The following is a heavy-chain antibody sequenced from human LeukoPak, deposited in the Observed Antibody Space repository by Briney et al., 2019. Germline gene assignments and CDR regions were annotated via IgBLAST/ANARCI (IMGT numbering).Heavy chain of an antibody. V-gene: IGHV4-59*01. D-gene: IGHD1-14*01. J-gene: IGHJ4*02. Sequence: SSETLSLTCTVSGGSISGFYWTWIRQSPGKGLEWIGYIYYSGGTEYNPSLKSRVNISVDTSKNQLSLKVTSVTAADTAVYYCARDQNPTKWGQGALVTISS. CDR1: GGSISGFY. CDR3: ARDQNPTK. CDR2: IYYSGGT.